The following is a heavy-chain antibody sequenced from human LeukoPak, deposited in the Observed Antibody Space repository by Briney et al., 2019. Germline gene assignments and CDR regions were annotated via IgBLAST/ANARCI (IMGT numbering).Heavy chain of an antibody. J-gene: IGHJ6*02. CDR2: ISYDGSNK. CDR3: AKVLRWNPLVYGMDV. CDR1: GFTFSSYG. V-gene: IGHV3-30*18. D-gene: IGHD1-1*01. Sequence: GGSLRLSCAASGFTFSSYGMHWVRQAPGKGLEWVAVISYDGSNKYYADSVKGRFTISRDNSKNTLYLQMNSLRAEDTAVYYCAKVLRWNPLVYGMDVWGQGTTVTVSS.